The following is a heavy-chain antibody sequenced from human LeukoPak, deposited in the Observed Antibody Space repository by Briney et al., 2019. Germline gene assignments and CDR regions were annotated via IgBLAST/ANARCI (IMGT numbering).Heavy chain of an antibody. CDR1: GYTFTGYY. Sequence: ASVEVSCKASGYTFTGYYMHWVRQAPGQGLEWMGWINPNSGGTNYAQKFQGRVTMTRDTSISTAYMELSRLRSDDTAVYYCARAMVRGVIITVNDAFDIWGQGTMVTVSS. V-gene: IGHV1-2*02. CDR3: ARAMVRGVIITVNDAFDI. D-gene: IGHD3-10*01. J-gene: IGHJ3*02. CDR2: INPNSGGT.